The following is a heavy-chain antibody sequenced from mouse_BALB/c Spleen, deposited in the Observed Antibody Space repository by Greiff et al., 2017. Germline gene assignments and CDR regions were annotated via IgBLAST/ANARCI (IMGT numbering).Heavy chain of an antibody. J-gene: IGHJ1*01. CDR1: GYSITSGYS. D-gene: IGHD1-1*01. V-gene: IGHV3-1*02. Sequence: VQLQQSGPDLVKPSQSLSLTCTVTGYSITSGYSWHWIRQFPGNKLEWMGYIHYSGSTNYNPSLKSRISITRDTSKNQFFLQLNSVTTEDTATYYCARGIYYYGSSPWYFDVWGAGTTVTVSS. CDR2: IHYSGST. CDR3: ARGIYYYGSSPWYFDV.